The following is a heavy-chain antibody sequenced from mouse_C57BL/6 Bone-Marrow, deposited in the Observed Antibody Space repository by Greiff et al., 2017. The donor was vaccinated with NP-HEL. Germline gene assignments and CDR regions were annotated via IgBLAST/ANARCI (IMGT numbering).Heavy chain of an antibody. CDR3: ARFTTVVSYFDY. CDR1: GFTFTDYY. D-gene: IGHD1-1*01. J-gene: IGHJ2*01. Sequence: EVKLMESGGGLVQPGGSLSLSCAASGFTFTDYYMSWVRQPPGKALEWLGFIRNKANGYTTEYSVSVQGRFTISRDNSQSILYLQMNALRAEDSATYYCARFTTVVSYFDYWGQGTTLTVSS. CDR2: IRNKANGYTT. V-gene: IGHV7-3*01.